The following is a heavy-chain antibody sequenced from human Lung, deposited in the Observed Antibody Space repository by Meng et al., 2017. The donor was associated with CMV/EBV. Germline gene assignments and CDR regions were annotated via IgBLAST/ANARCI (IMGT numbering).Heavy chain of an antibody. Sequence: GESXKISXAASGFTFSSYSMNWVRQAPGKGLEWVSSISSSGTYIYYADSVKGRFTISRDNAQNSLYLQMNSLRAEDTAVYYCARDVSPRSSAYFAIYYFYALGVWGQGXTVTVSS. CDR2: ISSSGTYI. V-gene: IGHV3-21*01. CDR1: GFTFSSYS. J-gene: IGHJ6*02. D-gene: IGHD2-21*01. CDR3: ARDVSPRSSAYFAIYYFYALGV.